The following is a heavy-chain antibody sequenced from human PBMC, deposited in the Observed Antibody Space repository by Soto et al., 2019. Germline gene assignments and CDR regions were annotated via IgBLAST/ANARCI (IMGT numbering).Heavy chain of an antibody. CDR2: ISPNGQI. Sequence: PWGSLRRSCGVSGFTVTSNGVSWLRQAPGKGLEWVSAISPNGQIHYADSAKGRVTTSKDNSKNTLYLQMRNMRDEDTAIYFCARDAVSKGGLWRLAAWGQGSLVTVSS. CDR1: GFTVTSNG. V-gene: IGHV3-23*01. D-gene: IGHD2-21*01. J-gene: IGHJ5*02. CDR3: ARDAVSKGGLWRLAA.